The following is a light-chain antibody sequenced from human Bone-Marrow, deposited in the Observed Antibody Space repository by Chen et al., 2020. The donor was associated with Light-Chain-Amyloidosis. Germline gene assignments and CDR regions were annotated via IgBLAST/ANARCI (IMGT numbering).Light chain of an antibody. CDR2: GND. CDR1: SSNIGKNY. V-gene: IGLV1-51*01. CDR3: GTWDNRLSAVI. J-gene: IGLJ6*01. Sequence: QSVFTQPPSVSAAPGQKVTISCSGSSSNIGKNYVSWYRQVPGTVPKVVIYGNDKRPSGIPDRFSGSKSATSDTLGITGLQTGDEADYYCGTWDNRLSAVIFGGGTRVTVL.